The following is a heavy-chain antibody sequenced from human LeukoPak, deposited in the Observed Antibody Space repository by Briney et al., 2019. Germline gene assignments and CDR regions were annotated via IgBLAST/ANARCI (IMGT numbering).Heavy chain of an antibody. CDR3: ARGVYDGFDC. CDR1: GGSVSSGSYY. J-gene: IGHJ4*02. V-gene: IGHV4-61*01. Sequence: SETLSLTCTVSGGSVSSGSYYWSWIRQPPGKGLEWIGYIYYSGSTNYNPSLKSRVTISVDTSKNQFSLKLSSVTAADTAVYYCARGVYDGFDCWGQGTLVTVSS. D-gene: IGHD6-13*01. CDR2: IYYSGST.